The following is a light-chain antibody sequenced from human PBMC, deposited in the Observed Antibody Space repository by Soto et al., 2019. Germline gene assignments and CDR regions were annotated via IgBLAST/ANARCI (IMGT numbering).Light chain of an antibody. CDR2: RNN. CDR1: SSNIGSNT. V-gene: IGLV1-44*01. Sequence: QSVLTQPPSASGTPGQRVTISCSGSSSNIGSNTVDCYQQLPGTAPKLLIYRNNQRPAGAPDRFSGSESGTSASLAISGLQCEDETDYCCATWDDNLTGYVFGTGTRSQS. CDR3: ATWDDNLTGYV. J-gene: IGLJ1*01.